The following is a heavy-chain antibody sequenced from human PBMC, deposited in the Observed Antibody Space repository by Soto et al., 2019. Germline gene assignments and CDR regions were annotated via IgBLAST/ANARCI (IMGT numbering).Heavy chain of an antibody. D-gene: IGHD3-9*01. V-gene: IGHV3-7*01. CDR1: GFTFSSYW. Sequence: GSLRLSCAASGFTFSSYWMSWVRQAPGKGLEWVANIEQDGSEKYYVDPVKGRFTISRDNAKNSLYLQMNSLRAEDTAVYYCAREWGCDIFPRLSWVYYYYMDVWGKGTTVTVSS. J-gene: IGHJ6*03. CDR2: IEQDGSEK. CDR3: AREWGCDIFPRLSWVYYYYMDV.